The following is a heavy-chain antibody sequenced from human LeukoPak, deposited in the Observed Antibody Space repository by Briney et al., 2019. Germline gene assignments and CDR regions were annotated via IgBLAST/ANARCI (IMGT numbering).Heavy chain of an antibody. V-gene: IGHV4-34*01. CDR3: ARGGGSYDLDY. D-gene: IGHD1-26*01. CDR1: GGSFSGYY. CDR2: INHSGST. J-gene: IGHJ4*02. Sequence: PSETLSLTCAVYGGSFSGYYWSWIRQPPGKGLEWIGEINHSGSTNYNPSLKSRVTISVDTSKNQFSLKLSSVTAADTAVYYCARGGGSYDLDYWGQGTLVTVSS.